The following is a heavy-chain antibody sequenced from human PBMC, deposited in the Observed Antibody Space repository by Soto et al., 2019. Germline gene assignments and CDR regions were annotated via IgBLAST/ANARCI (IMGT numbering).Heavy chain of an antibody. CDR1: RFTFNTYW. Sequence: HPGGSLRLSCAASRFTFNTYWMNWVRQAPGKXLEWVANIKEDGSEKYYLDSAKGRFTISRDNAKNSLYLQMNSLRAEDTAVYYCARSLHNGGYSGGDFYNYYGMDVWGQGSTVTVSS. D-gene: IGHD2-21*02. CDR2: IKEDGSEK. CDR3: ARSLHNGGYSGGDFYNYYGMDV. J-gene: IGHJ6*02. V-gene: IGHV3-7*03.